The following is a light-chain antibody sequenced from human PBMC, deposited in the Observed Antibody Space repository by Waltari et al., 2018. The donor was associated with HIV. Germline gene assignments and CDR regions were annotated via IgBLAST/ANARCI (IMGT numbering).Light chain of an antibody. CDR2: KDT. Sequence: SSELTQPPSMSVSPGQTARITCSGDALPKHSAYWYQQKSGRAPVLIIFKDTYRPSGIPERFSGSTSGTTATLTISDVQAGDEADYYCQSTDTAGTVGVFGGGTKLT. CDR3: QSTDTAGTVGV. J-gene: IGLJ3*02. CDR1: ALPKHS. V-gene: IGLV3-25*03.